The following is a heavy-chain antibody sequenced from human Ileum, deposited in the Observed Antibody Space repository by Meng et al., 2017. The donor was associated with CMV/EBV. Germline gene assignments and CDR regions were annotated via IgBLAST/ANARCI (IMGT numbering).Heavy chain of an antibody. D-gene: IGHD1-7*01. CDR1: GFHFRSYG. V-gene: IGHV3-30*02. J-gene: IGHJ6*02. Sequence: GRSLRLSCAASGFHFRSYGMHWVRQAPGKGLEWVAFIHYDGSDKYYADSVKGRFTISRDNSNNTLYLQMNTPRAEDAAVFYCAKNYLGNYNGMDAWGQGTMVTVSS. CDR2: IHYDGSDK. CDR3: AKNYLGNYNGMDA.